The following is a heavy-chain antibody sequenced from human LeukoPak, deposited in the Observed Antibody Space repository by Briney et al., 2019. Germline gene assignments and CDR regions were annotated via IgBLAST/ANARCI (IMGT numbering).Heavy chain of an antibody. CDR3: ARIAYGDYETHDY. D-gene: IGHD4-17*01. CDR2: INPNSGGT. Sequence: ASVKVSCKASGYTFTVYYMHWVRQAPGQGLEWMGWINPNSGGTSYAQKFQGRVTMTTDTSITTAYMELSGLRSDDTAVYYCARIAYGDYETHDYWGQGTQVTVSS. CDR1: GYTFTVYY. V-gene: IGHV1-2*02. J-gene: IGHJ4*02.